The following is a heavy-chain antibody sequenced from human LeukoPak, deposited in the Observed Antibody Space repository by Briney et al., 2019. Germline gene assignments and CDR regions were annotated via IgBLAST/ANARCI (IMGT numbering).Heavy chain of an antibody. CDR1: GGSISSYY. D-gene: IGHD3-22*01. CDR2: IYTSGST. V-gene: IGHV4-4*07. Sequence: SETLSLTCTVSGGSISSYYWSWIRQPAGKGLEWIGRIYTSGSTNYNPSLKSRVTMSVDTSKNQFSLKLSSVTAADMAVYYCARGPPQTYYEGNGHYYFDYWGQGTLVTVSS. CDR3: ARGPPQTYYEGNGHYYFDY. J-gene: IGHJ4*02.